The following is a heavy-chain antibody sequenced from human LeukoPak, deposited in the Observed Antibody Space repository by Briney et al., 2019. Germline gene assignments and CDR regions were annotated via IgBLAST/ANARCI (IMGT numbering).Heavy chain of an antibody. D-gene: IGHD6-13*01. CDR1: GGTFSSYA. CDR2: IIPILGIA. V-gene: IGHV1-69*04. J-gene: IGHJ6*02. CDR3: ARARGLAAAGYYYYYGMDV. Sequence: ASVKVSCKASGGTFSSYAISWVRQAPGQGLEWMGRIIPILGIANYAQKFQGRVTITADKSTSTAYMELSSLRSEDTAVYYCARARGLAAAGYYYYYGMDVWGQGTTVTVSS.